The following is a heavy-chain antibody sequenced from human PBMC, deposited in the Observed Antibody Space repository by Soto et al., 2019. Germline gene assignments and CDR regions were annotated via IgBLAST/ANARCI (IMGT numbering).Heavy chain of an antibody. CDR2: ISGSGGST. Sequence: TGGSLRLSCAASGFTFSSYAMSWVRQAPGKGLEWVSAISGSGGSTYYADSVKGRFTISRDNSKNTLYLQMNSLRAEDTAVYYCAKKESGYSYAHFDYWGQGTLVTVSS. CDR3: AKKESGYSYAHFDY. CDR1: GFTFSSYA. D-gene: IGHD5-18*01. J-gene: IGHJ4*02. V-gene: IGHV3-23*01.